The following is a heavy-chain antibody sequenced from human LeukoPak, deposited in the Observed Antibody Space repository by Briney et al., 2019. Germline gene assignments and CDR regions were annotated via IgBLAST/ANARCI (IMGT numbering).Heavy chain of an antibody. CDR3: AKTRPLDSSSWSHGDY. J-gene: IGHJ4*02. CDR2: ISGSGDST. D-gene: IGHD6-13*01. V-gene: IGHV3-23*01. CDR1: GCTFSSYA. Sequence: GGSLRLSCAASGCTFSSYAMSWVRQAPGKGLEWVSAISGSGDSTYYGDSVKGRFTISRDNSKNTLYLQMNSLRAEDTAVYYCAKTRPLDSSSWSHGDYWGQGTLVTVSS.